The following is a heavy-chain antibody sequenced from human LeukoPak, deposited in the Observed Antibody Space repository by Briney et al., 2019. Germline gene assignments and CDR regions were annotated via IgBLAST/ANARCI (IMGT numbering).Heavy chain of an antibody. J-gene: IGHJ6*02. CDR1: GFNVSNNY. CDR2: FYAGGNT. D-gene: IGHD6-13*01. V-gene: IGHV3-53*01. Sequence: GGSLRLSCAVSGFNVSNNYMCWVRQAPGKGLEWVSVFYAGGNTYYADSVKGRFTISRDNSKNTLYLQMNSLRAEDTAVYYCARAKDSSSWYWGYYYYGMDVWGQGTTVTVSS. CDR3: ARAKDSSSWYWGYYYYGMDV.